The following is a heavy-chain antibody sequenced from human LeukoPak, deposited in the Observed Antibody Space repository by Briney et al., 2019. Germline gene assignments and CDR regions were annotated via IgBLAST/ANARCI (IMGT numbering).Heavy chain of an antibody. CDR1: GFTFSSYA. V-gene: IGHV3-23*01. CDR2: ISGSGYST. CDR3: AKEAGYSGYDYPDY. J-gene: IGHJ4*02. D-gene: IGHD5-12*01. Sequence: GGSLRLSCAASGFTFSSYAMSWVRQAPGKGLEWVSAISGSGYSTYYADSVKGRFTISRDNAKNTLYLQMNSQRGEDTAVYYCAKEAGYSGYDYPDYWGQATLVTVSS.